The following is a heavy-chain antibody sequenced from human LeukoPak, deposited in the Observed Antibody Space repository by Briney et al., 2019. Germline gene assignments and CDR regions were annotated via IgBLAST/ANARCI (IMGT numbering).Heavy chain of an antibody. D-gene: IGHD6-13*01. CDR2: IYPGDSDT. V-gene: IGHV5-51*01. Sequence: GESLKISCKGSGYSFTSYWIGWVRQMPGKGLEWMGIIYPGDSDTRYSPSFQGHVTISADKSISTAYLQWTTLKAPDTAIYYWARTGIAAAGDYWGQGTLVTVSS. CDR3: ARTGIAAAGDY. J-gene: IGHJ4*02. CDR1: GYSFTSYW.